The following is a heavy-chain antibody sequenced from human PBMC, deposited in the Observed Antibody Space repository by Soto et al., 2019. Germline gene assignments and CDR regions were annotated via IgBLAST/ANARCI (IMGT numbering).Heavy chain of an antibody. J-gene: IGHJ4*02. Sequence: PGGSLRLSCAASGFTFSSYGMHWVRQAPCKGLEWVAVISYDGSNKYYADSVKGRFTISRDNSKNTLYLQMNSLRAEDTAVYYCAKDLRKYSSGWYYFDYWGQGTLVTVSS. V-gene: IGHV3-30*18. CDR3: AKDLRKYSSGWYYFDY. CDR2: ISYDGSNK. CDR1: GFTFSSYG. D-gene: IGHD6-19*01.